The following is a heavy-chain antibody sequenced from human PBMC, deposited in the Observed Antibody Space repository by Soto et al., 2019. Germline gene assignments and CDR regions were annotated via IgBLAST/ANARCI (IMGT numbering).Heavy chain of an antibody. CDR3: ARGCGGDCPHDNWFDP. CDR2: ISSSSTYI. Sequence: GGSLRLSCAASGFTFSSYSMNWVRQAPGKGLEWVSSISSSSTYIYYADSVKGRFTISRDNAKNSLYLQMNSLRAEDTAVYYCARGCGGDCPHDNWFDPWGQGTLVTVSS. J-gene: IGHJ5*02. CDR1: GFTFSSYS. D-gene: IGHD2-21*02. V-gene: IGHV3-21*01.